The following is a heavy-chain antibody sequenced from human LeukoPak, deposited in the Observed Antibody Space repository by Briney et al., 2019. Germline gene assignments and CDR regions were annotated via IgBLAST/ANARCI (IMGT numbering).Heavy chain of an antibody. CDR3: ARGGYSYGPRHFDY. CDR1: GGSFSGYY. CDR2: INHSGST. D-gene: IGHD5-18*01. Sequence: PSETLSLTCAAYGGSFSGYYWSWIRQPPGKGLEWIGEINHSGSTNYNPSLKSRVTISVDTSKNQFSLKLSSVTAADTAVYYCARGGYSYGPRHFDYWGQGTLVTVSS. J-gene: IGHJ4*02. V-gene: IGHV4-34*01.